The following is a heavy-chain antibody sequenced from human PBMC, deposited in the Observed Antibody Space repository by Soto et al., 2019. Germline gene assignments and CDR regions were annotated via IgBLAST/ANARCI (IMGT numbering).Heavy chain of an antibody. V-gene: IGHV3-30*18. D-gene: IGHD4-4*01. CDR1: GFTFSLYG. Sequence: QVQLVESGGDVVQPGGSLRLSCAVSGFTFSLYGMHWVRQAPGNGLEWVAFISYEGRNKYYADSVKGRFTISRDNSKNTLSLQMESLRPEDTAVYYCAKGRDSTLLRWQYFDNWGQGTQVTVSS. J-gene: IGHJ4*02. CDR2: ISYEGRNK. CDR3: AKGRDSTLLRWQYFDN.